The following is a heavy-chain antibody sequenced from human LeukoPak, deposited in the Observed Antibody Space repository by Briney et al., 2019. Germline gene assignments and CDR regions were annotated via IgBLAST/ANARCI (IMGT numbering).Heavy chain of an antibody. Sequence: ASVKVSCKASGYTLTSYDINWVRQATGQGLEWMGWMNPNSVNTGYAQKFQGRVTMTKNTSITTAYMELSSLRSEDTAVYYCARALSWTTDSYYYMDVWGKGTTVTVSS. V-gene: IGHV1-8*01. D-gene: IGHD3/OR15-3a*01. J-gene: IGHJ6*03. CDR2: MNPNSVNT. CDR1: GYTLTSYD. CDR3: ARALSWTTDSYYYMDV.